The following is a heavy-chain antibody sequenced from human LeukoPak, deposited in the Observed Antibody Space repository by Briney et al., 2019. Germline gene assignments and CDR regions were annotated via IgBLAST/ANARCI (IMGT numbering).Heavy chain of an antibody. Sequence: NHGASLQISCKGSGYIFTSYWISWVRQMPGKGLEWMGRIDPSDSYTNYSPSFQGHVTISADKSISTAYLQWSSLKASDTAMYYCARHRGGYSGSYSTLPYNWFDPWGQGTLVTVSS. D-gene: IGHD1-26*01. CDR3: ARHRGGYSGSYSTLPYNWFDP. CDR1: GYIFTSYW. V-gene: IGHV5-10-1*01. J-gene: IGHJ5*02. CDR2: IDPSDSYT.